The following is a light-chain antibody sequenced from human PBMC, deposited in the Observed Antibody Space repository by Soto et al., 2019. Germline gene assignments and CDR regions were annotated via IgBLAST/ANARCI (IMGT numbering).Light chain of an antibody. V-gene: IGKV1-39*01. CDR3: QQSYTAPLT. Sequence: DIQITQSPSSLSASVGDRVTITCRASQSISTYLNWYQQKPGKAPNLLIFAASTLQSGVPSRFSGSGSGTDFTLTIRSLQPGDFATYYCQQSYTAPLTFGGGTKVDIK. J-gene: IGKJ4*01. CDR1: QSISTY. CDR2: AAS.